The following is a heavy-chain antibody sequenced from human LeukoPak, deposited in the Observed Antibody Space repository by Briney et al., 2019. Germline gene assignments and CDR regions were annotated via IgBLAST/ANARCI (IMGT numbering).Heavy chain of an antibody. V-gene: IGHV3-23*01. J-gene: IGHJ3*02. CDR3: AKDYYDSSGPDAFDI. Sequence: PGGSLRLSCVVSGSTFNDYAMSWDRQAPGKGLEWVSVISNSGGSAYYADSVKGRFTISRDNSKNTLYLQVNSLRVEDTAVYYCAKDYYDSSGPDAFDIWGQGTMVTVSS. D-gene: IGHD3-22*01. CDR1: GSTFNDYA. CDR2: ISNSGGSA.